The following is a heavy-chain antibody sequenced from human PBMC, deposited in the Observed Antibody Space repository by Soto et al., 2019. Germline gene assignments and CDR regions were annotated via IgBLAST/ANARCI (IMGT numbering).Heavy chain of an antibody. V-gene: IGHV1-3*05. CDR2: INAGNGNT. Sequence: QVQLVQSGAEEKKPGASVKVSWKASGYTFTNYAVHWVRQAPGQRLEWMGWINAGNGNTKYSQKFQGRVTITRDTSASTAYMELSSLRAEDTAVYYCARVSGYYLPDYWGQGTLVTVSS. CDR1: GYTFTNYA. J-gene: IGHJ4*02. CDR3: ARVSGYYLPDY. D-gene: IGHD5-12*01.